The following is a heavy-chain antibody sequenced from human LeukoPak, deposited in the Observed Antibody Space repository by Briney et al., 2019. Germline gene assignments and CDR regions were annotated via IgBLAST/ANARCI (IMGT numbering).Heavy chain of an antibody. CDR1: GGSISSSSYY. CDR2: IYYSGST. V-gene: IGHV4-39*01. J-gene: IGHJ4*02. D-gene: IGHD1-26*01. CDR3: ARHKRVVGAFVDY. Sequence: SETLSLTCTVSGGSISSSSYYWGWIRQPPGKGLEWIGSIYYSGSTYYNPSLKSRVTISVDTSKNQFSLKLSSVTAADTAVYYCARHKRVVGAFVDYWGQGTLVTVSS.